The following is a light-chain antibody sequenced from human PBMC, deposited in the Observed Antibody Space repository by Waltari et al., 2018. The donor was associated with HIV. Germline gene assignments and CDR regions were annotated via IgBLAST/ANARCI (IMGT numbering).Light chain of an antibody. CDR2: GAS. CDR3: QHYGTSPYT. J-gene: IGKJ2*01. Sequence: EIVLTQSPGTLYLSPGERATLSCSASQRVSSSDLAWYQQKPGQAPRLLIYGASSVATGVPDRFSGSGSGTDFTLTISRLEPEDFAVYYCQHYGTSPYTFGQGTKLEIK. CDR1: QRVSSSD. V-gene: IGKV3-20*01.